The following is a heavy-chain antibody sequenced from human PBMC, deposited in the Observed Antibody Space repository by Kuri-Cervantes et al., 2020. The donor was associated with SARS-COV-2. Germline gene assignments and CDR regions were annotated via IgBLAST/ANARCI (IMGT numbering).Heavy chain of an antibody. CDR2: IYSSGST. CDR1: GGSISSGSYY. J-gene: IGHJ4*02. V-gene: IGHV4-61*02. D-gene: IGHD3-22*01. CDR3: TRAGYDNSGYYYSSDL. Sequence: LRLSCTVSGGSISSGSYYWSWIRQPAGKGLEWIGRIYSSGSTNYSPSLKSRVTMSVDTSKNQFSLKLTSVTAADTAVYYCTRAGYDNSGYYYSSDLWGQGTLVTVSS.